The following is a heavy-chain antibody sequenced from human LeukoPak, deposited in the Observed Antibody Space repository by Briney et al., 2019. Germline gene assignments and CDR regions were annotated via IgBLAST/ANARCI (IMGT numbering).Heavy chain of an antibody. Sequence: SETLSLTCAVSGYSISSGYYWGWIRQPPGKGLEWIGSIYHSGSTYYNPSLKSRVTISVDTSKNQFSLKLSSVTAADTAVYYCAREGLWFGEKYYYYYGMDVWGKGTTVTVSS. CDR2: IYHSGST. J-gene: IGHJ6*04. D-gene: IGHD3-10*01. CDR3: AREGLWFGEKYYYYYGMDV. V-gene: IGHV4-38-2*02. CDR1: GYSISSGYY.